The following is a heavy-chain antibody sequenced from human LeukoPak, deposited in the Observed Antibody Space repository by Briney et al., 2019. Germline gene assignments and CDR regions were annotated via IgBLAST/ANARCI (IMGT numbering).Heavy chain of an antibody. V-gene: IGHV1-2*02. CDR3: ARRRGTTGYYYYMDV. CDR2: INPNSGGT. D-gene: IGHD1-1*01. Sequence: ASVKVSCKASGYTFIGYYMHWVRQAPGQGLEWMGWINPNSGGTNYAQKFQGRVTMTRDTSISTAYMELSRLRSDDTAVYYCARRRGTTGYYYYMDVWGKGTTVTVSS. J-gene: IGHJ6*03. CDR1: GYTFIGYY.